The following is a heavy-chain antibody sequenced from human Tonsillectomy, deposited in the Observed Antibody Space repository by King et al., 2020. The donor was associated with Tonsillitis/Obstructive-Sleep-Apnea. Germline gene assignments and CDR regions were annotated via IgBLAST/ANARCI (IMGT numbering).Heavy chain of an antibody. Sequence: VQLQQWGAGLLKPSETLSLTCAVYGGSFSGYYWRWIRHPPGKGLEWIGEINHIGSSNYNSSHKSRVTISVDTSKNQFSLNLSSVTAADTAVYYCARSTMFGVVITPLYFDFWGQGTLVTVSS. CDR1: GGSFSGYY. CDR2: INHIGSS. D-gene: IGHD3-3*01. J-gene: IGHJ4*02. V-gene: IGHV4-34*01. CDR3: ARSTMFGVVITPLYFDF.